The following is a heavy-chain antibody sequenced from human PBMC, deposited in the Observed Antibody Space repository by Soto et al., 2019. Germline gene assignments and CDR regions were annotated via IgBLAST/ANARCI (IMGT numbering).Heavy chain of an antibody. J-gene: IGHJ4*02. CDR3: ARVEGSSYYFRHDC. Sequence: PSETLSLTCTVSGSSFSSGSYHWSRIRPHPGKDLEWIGNIYYGGSSYYTPSLKSRATISIDTSKDQFSLRMGSVTAADTAVYYCARVEGSSYYFRHDCWGRGTLVTVSS. CDR2: IYYGGSS. CDR1: GSSFSSGSYH. D-gene: IGHD1-26*01. V-gene: IGHV4-31*03.